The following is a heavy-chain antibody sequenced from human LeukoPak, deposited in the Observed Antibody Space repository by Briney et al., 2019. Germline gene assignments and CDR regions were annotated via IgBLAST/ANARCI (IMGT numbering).Heavy chain of an antibody. D-gene: IGHD5-24*01. Sequence: ASVKVSCKASGYTFTGYYMHWVRQAPGQELEWRGRINPNSGGTNYAQKFQGRVTMTRDTSISTAYMELSRLRSDDTAVYYCFRDGYNYDYYGMDVWGQGTTVTVSS. V-gene: IGHV1-2*06. CDR3: FRDGYNYDYYGMDV. CDR2: INPNSGGT. CDR1: GYTFTGYY. J-gene: IGHJ6*02.